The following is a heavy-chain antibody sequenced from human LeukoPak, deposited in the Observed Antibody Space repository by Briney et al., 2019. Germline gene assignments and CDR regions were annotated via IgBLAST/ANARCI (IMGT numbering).Heavy chain of an antibody. CDR1: GFTFSSYW. J-gene: IGHJ3*02. Sequence: GGSLRLPCAASGFTFSSYWMSWVRQAPGKGLEWVANIKQDGSEKYYVDSVKGRFTISRDNAKNSLYLQMNSLRAEDTAVYYCARAGVLYAFDIWGQGTMVTVSS. V-gene: IGHV3-7*01. CDR2: IKQDGSEK. CDR3: ARAGVLYAFDI.